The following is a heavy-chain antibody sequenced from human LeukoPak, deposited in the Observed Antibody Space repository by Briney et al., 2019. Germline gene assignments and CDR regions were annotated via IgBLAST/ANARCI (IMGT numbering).Heavy chain of an antibody. D-gene: IGHD2-21*02. J-gene: IGHJ4*02. Sequence: ASVKVSCKASGYTFTSYAISWVRQAPGQGLEWMGGIIPILGIANYAQKFQGRVTITADKSTSTAYMELSSLRSEDTAVYYCARVGNYCGGDCYADYFDYWGQGTLVTVSS. CDR2: IIPILGIA. CDR1: GYTFTSYA. CDR3: ARVGNYCGGDCYADYFDY. V-gene: IGHV1-69*10.